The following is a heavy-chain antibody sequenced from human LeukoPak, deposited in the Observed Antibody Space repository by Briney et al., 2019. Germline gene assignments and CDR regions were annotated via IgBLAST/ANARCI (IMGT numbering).Heavy chain of an antibody. V-gene: IGHV3-21*01. CDR2: ISSSSSYI. J-gene: IGHJ6*02. CDR1: GFTFSSYS. Sequence: GGSLRLSCAASGFTFSSYSMNWVRQAPGKGLEWVSSISSSSSYIYYADSVKGRFTISRDNAKNSLYLQMNSLRAEDTAVYYCARAAGEKFGVVQGYYGMDVWGQGTTVTVSS. D-gene: IGHD3-3*01. CDR3: ARAAGEKFGVVQGYYGMDV.